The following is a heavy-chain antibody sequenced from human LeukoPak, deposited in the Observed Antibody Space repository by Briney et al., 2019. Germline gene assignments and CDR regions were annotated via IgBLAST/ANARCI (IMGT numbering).Heavy chain of an antibody. CDR3: ARAGGGYCSGDSCYAFDP. CDR2: MNPNSGNT. Sequence: GASVKVSCKASGYTFTSYDINWVRQATGQGLEWMGWMNPNSGNTGYAQKFQGRVTMTRNTSISTAYMELSSLRSEDTAVYYCARAGGGYCSGDSCYAFDPWGQGTLVTVSS. CDR1: GYTFTSYD. D-gene: IGHD2-15*01. J-gene: IGHJ5*02. V-gene: IGHV1-8*01.